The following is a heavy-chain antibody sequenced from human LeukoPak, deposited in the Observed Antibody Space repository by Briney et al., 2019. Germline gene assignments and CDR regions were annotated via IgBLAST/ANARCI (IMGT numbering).Heavy chain of an antibody. J-gene: IGHJ5*02. CDR3: ARDGPRGYDFWSGYPNWFDP. D-gene: IGHD3-3*01. CDR1: GFTFSSYA. CDR2: ISYDGSNK. Sequence: GGSLRLSCAASGFTFSSYAMHWVRQAPGKGLEWVAVISYDGSNKYYADSVKGRFTISRDNSKNTLYLHMNSLRAEDTAVYYCARDGPRGYDFWSGYPNWFDPWGQGTLVTVSS. V-gene: IGHV3-30-3*01.